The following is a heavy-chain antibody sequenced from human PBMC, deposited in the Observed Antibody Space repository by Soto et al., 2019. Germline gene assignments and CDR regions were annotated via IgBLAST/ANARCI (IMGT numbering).Heavy chain of an antibody. CDR3: VRQGIGFLHGLVDV. Sequence: QVQVQQSGPGLVKPSETLSLTCTVSSGPSKSHNWGWIRQPPGRGLEWIGYVYDTLSTSYNPSLKSRVTVSADTSTNRISLTLRFVTAADTAVYYCVRQGIGFLHGLVDVWGQGTTVIVSS. CDR1: SGPSKSHN. D-gene: IGHD3-10*01. J-gene: IGHJ6*01. CDR2: VYDTLST. V-gene: IGHV4-59*08.